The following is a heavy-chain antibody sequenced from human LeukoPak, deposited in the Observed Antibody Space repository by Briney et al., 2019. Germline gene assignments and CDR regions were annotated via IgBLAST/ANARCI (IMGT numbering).Heavy chain of an antibody. D-gene: IGHD3-22*01. CDR1: GGYISSYC. Sequence: SETLSLTCTVSGGYISSYCWSWIRQPAGEGLECIGRIYSSGSTNFNPSLKSRVTMSVDTSKNQFSLKLSSVTAADTAVYYCARAYYDSSGYYSGDYWGQGTLVTVSS. V-gene: IGHV4-4*07. CDR3: ARAYYDSSGYYSGDY. J-gene: IGHJ4*02. CDR2: IYSSGST.